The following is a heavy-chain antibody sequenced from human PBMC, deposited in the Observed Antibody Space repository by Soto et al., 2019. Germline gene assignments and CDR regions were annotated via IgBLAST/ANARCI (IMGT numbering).Heavy chain of an antibody. D-gene: IGHD3-10*01. CDR3: AKVPERGSPYYYGSGSYYDY. CDR1: GFTFSSYG. V-gene: IGHV3-30*18. J-gene: IGHJ4*02. Sequence: QVQLVESGGGVVQPGRSLRLSCAASGFTFSSYGMHWVRQAPGKGLEWVAVISYDGSNKYYADSVKGRFTISRDNSKNTLDLQMNSLRAEDTALYYCAKVPERGSPYYYGSGSYYDYWGQGTLVTVSS. CDR2: ISYDGSNK.